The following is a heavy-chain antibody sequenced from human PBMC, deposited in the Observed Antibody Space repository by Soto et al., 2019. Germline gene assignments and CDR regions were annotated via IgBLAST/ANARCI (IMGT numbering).Heavy chain of an antibody. J-gene: IGHJ4*02. CDR3: ARTRWELRGWYFDY. V-gene: IGHV3-48*02. CDR1: GFTFSSYS. D-gene: IGHD1-26*01. CDR2: ISSSSSTI. Sequence: GGSLRLSCAASGFTFSSYSMNWLRQAPGKGLEWASYISSSSSTIYYADSVKGRFTISRDNAKNSLYLQMNSLRDEDTAVYYCARTRWELRGWYFDYWGQGXQVTVSS.